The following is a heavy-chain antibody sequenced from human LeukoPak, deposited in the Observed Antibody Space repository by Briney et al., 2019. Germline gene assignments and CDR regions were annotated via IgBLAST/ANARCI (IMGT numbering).Heavy chain of an antibody. CDR3: PKDDCSSTSCYTTYF. J-gene: IGHJ4*02. D-gene: IGHD2-2*02. CDR1: GFTFSSYA. Sequence: PGGSLRLSCAASGFTFSSYAMSWVRQAPGKGLEWVSAISGSGGSTYYADSVKGRFTISRDNSKNTLYLQMNSLRAEDTAVYYCPKDDCSSTSCYTTYFWGQGTLVTVSS. CDR2: ISGSGGST. V-gene: IGHV3-23*01.